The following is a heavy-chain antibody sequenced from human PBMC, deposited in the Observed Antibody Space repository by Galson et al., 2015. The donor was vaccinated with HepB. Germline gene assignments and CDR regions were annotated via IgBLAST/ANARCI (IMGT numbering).Heavy chain of an antibody. CDR3: ARLTGFGYFDY. Sequence: PALVKPTQTLTLTCNFSGIPVSPGGRFVSWIRQSPGRALEWLALMDVDDAGYSSTSPRTGLTISKGAAKNQVVLRMTNMHPVDTGTYYCARLTGFGYFDYWGQGIAVTVSS. CDR1: GIPVSPGGRF. CDR2: MDVDDAG. V-gene: IGHV2-70*01. J-gene: IGHJ4*02. D-gene: IGHD1-1*01.